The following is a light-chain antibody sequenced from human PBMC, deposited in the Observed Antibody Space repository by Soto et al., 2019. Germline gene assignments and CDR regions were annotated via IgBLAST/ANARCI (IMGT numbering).Light chain of an antibody. Sequence: QSALTQPPSVSGAPGQRVTISCTGSSSNIGAGYVVHWYQQLPGTAPKLLIYGNSNRPSGVPDRFSGSKSGTSASLAITGLQAEDEADYYCLSYDSSLSGWVFGGGTKLTLL. J-gene: IGLJ3*02. CDR1: SSNIGAGYV. V-gene: IGLV1-40*01. CDR3: LSYDSSLSGWV. CDR2: GNS.